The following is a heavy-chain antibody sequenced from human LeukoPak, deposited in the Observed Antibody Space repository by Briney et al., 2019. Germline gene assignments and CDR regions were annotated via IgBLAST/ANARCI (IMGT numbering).Heavy chain of an antibody. CDR2: IYIGGTT. V-gene: IGHV4-38-2*02. CDR3: ARDHRYAGYADS. J-gene: IGHJ4*02. CDR1: GYSISSGYY. D-gene: IGHD3-16*01. Sequence: SSETLSLTCTVSGYSISSGYYWGWIRQPAGKGLEWIGHIYIGGTTNYNPSLKSRVTMSVDTSKNQFSLKLSSVTAADTAVYYCARDHRYAGYADSWGQGTLVTVSS.